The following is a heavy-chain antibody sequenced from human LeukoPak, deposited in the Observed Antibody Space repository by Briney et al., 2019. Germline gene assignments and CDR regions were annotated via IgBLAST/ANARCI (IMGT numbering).Heavy chain of an antibody. D-gene: IGHD7-27*01. CDR3: ARGRKTGNYPPFDY. Sequence: GGSLRLSCAASGFTFSDYYMSWIRQAPGKGLEWVSYISSSGSTIYYADSVKGRFTISRDNAKNSLYVQMNSLRAEDTAAYYCARGRKTGNYPPFDYWGQGTLVTVSS. CDR1: GFTFSDYY. V-gene: IGHV3-11*01. CDR2: ISSSGSTI. J-gene: IGHJ4*02.